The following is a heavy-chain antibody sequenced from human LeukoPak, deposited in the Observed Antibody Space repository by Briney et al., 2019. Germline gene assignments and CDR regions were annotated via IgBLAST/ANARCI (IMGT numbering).Heavy chain of an antibody. CDR2: INPNSGGT. D-gene: IGHD4-17*01. Sequence: ASVKVSCTASGYTFTGYYMHWVRQTPGQGLEWMGWINPNSGGTNNAQKFQGRVTMTRDTSISTAYMELSRLRSDDTAVYYCARAPVTTVTQLVDYYYYMDVWGKGTTVTVSS. V-gene: IGHV1-2*02. J-gene: IGHJ6*03. CDR3: ARAPVTTVTQLVDYYYYMDV. CDR1: GYTFTGYY.